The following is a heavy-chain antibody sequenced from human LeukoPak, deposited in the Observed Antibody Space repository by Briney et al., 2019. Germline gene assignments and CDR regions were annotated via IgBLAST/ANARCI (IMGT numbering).Heavy chain of an antibody. CDR2: IIPIFGTA. D-gene: IGHD5-12*01. Sequence: ASVKVSCKASGGTFSSYAISWVRQAPGQGLEWMGGIIPIFGTANYAQKFQGRVTITADESTSTAYMELSSLRSEDTAVYYCARVMNIVATIDAFDIWGQGTMVTVSS. CDR1: GGTFSSYA. J-gene: IGHJ3*02. V-gene: IGHV1-69*13. CDR3: ARVMNIVATIDAFDI.